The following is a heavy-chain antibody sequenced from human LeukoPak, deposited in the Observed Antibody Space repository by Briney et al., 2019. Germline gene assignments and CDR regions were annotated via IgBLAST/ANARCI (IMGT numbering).Heavy chain of an antibody. J-gene: IGHJ4*02. CDR2: IYYSGST. D-gene: IGHD2-2*02. Sequence: SETLSLTCTVSGGSISSYYWSWIRQPPGKGLEWIGYIYYSGSTNYNPSPKSRVTISVDTSKNQFSLKLSSVTAADTAVYYCASSGVVPAAIAPFYFDYWGQGTLVTVSS. CDR1: GGSISSYY. CDR3: ASSGVVPAAIAPFYFDY. V-gene: IGHV4-59*01.